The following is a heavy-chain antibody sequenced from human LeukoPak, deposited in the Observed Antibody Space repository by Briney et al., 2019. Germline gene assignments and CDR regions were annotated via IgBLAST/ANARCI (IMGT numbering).Heavy chain of an antibody. V-gene: IGHV3-30*03. D-gene: IGHD1-1*01. CDR3: ATGTIYY. CDR1: GFTFSSYG. CDR2: ISYDGSNK. J-gene: IGHJ4*02. Sequence: GGSLRLSCAASGFTFSSYGMHWVRQAPGKGLEWVAVISYDGSNKYYADSVKGRFTISRDNAENSLYMQMNSLRADDTAVYYCATGTIYYWGQGALVTVSS.